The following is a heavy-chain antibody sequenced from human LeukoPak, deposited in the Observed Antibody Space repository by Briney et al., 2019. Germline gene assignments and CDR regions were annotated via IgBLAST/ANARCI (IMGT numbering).Heavy chain of an antibody. J-gene: IGHJ6*02. CDR1: GFTFSSYG. D-gene: IGHD2/OR15-2a*01. Sequence: GGSLRLSCAASGFTFSSYGMHWVRQAPGKGLEWVAVISYDGSNKYYADSVKGRFTISRDNSKNTLYLQMNSLRAGDTAVYYCAKDRKVLPWHYYYGMDVWGQGTTVTVSS. CDR2: ISYDGSNK. CDR3: AKDRKVLPWHYYYGMDV. V-gene: IGHV3-30*18.